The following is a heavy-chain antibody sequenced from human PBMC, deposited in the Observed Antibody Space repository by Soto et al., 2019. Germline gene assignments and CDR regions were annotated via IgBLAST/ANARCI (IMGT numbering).Heavy chain of an antibody. CDR2: ISGNGGST. J-gene: IGHJ4*02. CDR1: GFTFTSYA. CDR3: XXXXXXXXYFDS. V-gene: IGHV3-23*01. Sequence: EVQLLESGGGLVQPGGSLRLSCAASGFTFTSYAMSWXXXXXXXXLGWVSAISGNGGSTFYADSGKGRFTISRDNSNXXXXXXXXXXXXXXXXXXXXXXXXXXXXYFDSWGQGTLVTVSS.